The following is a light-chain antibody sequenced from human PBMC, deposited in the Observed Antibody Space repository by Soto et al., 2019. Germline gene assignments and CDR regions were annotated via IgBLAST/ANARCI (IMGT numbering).Light chain of an antibody. V-gene: IGKV3-20*01. CDR3: QQYASSPVYT. CDR1: QSVSSSY. J-gene: IGKJ2*01. CDR2: GAS. Sequence: EIVLTQSPGTLSLSPGERATLSCRASQSVSSSYLAWYQQKPGQAPRLLIYGASSRTTGTQDRFSGSWSGTNFTRTISRVEPEDVAGSYYQQYASSPVYTFGQGTKLEIK.